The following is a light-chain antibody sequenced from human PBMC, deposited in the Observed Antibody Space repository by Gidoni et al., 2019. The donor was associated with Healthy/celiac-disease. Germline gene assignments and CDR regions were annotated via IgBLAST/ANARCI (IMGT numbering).Light chain of an antibody. CDR1: QSVRSN. CDR3: QQYNNWAPLT. Sequence: IVMTQSPATLSVSPGERATLSCRASQSVRSNLAWYQQHPGQAPRLLIYGASTRATGIPARFSGSGSGTEFTLTISSLRSEDFAVYYCQQYNNWAPLTFGGGTKVEIK. V-gene: IGKV3-15*01. J-gene: IGKJ4*01. CDR2: GAS.